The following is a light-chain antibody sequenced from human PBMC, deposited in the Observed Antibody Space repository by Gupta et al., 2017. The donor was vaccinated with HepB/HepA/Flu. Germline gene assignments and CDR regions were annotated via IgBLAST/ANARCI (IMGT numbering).Light chain of an antibody. Sequence: HSVLTQPPSVSGAPGQRVTISCTGSSSNIGAGYDVHWYQQLPGTAPKFLIYGNTNRPSGVPDRFSGSKSGTSASLAITGLQAEDEADYYCQSYDSSLSGWVFGGGTKLTGL. CDR1: SSNIGAGYD. CDR2: GNT. V-gene: IGLV1-40*01. CDR3: QSYDSSLSGWV. J-gene: IGLJ3*02.